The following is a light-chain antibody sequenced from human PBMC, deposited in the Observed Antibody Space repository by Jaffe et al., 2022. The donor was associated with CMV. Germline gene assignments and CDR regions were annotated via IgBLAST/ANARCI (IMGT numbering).Light chain of an antibody. CDR1: QGISSW. J-gene: IGKJ3*01. V-gene: IGKV1D-16*01. CDR3: QQYKNYPFT. Sequence: DIQMTQSPSSLSASVGDRVTITCRASQGISSWLAWYQQRAGEAPKPLIYGVSSLQSGVPSRFSGSRSGTDFTLTISSLQPEDFATYYCQQYKNYPFTFGPGTKVDIK. CDR2: GVS.